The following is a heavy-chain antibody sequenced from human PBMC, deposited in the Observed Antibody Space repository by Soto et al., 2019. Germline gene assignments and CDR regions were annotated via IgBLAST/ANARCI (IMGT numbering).Heavy chain of an antibody. CDR2: INPSGGST. Sequence: ASVKVSCKASGYTFTSYYMHWVRQAPGQGLEWMGIINPSGGSTSYAQKFQGRVTMTRDTSTSTVYMELSSLRSEDTAVYYCARDRNYDFWSGYYKEGYYYYGMDVWGQGTTVTVSS. CDR1: GYTFTSYY. D-gene: IGHD3-3*01. V-gene: IGHV1-46*01. J-gene: IGHJ6*02. CDR3: ARDRNYDFWSGYYKEGYYYYGMDV.